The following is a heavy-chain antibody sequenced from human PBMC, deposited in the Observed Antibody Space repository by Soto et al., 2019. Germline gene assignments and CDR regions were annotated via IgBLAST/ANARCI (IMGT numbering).Heavy chain of an antibody. CDR2: INPNGGST. V-gene: IGHV1-46*03. CDR1: GYSFTNND. Sequence: GASVKVSCKASGYSFTNNDVSWVRQAPGHGLERIGVINPNGGSTKFAQPFQGRVTMTGDTSTSTVYMELRSLRSEDTAIYYCARLSGGVFGILLEGSNRFDPWGQGTLVTV. J-gene: IGHJ5*02. CDR3: ARLSGGVFGILLEGSNRFDP. D-gene: IGHD3-3*01.